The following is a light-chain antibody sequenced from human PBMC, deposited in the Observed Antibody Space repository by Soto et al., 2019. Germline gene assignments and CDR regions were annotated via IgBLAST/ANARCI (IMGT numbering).Light chain of an antibody. CDR2: SNY. CDR1: SSNIGSST. J-gene: IGLJ1*01. Sequence: QSALTQPPSASGTPGQRVTISCSGSSSNIGSSTVNWFQQLPGTAPKLLIYSNYQRPSGVPDRFSGSKSGTSASLAITGLQAEDEGDYYCQSYDSTLSARYVFGTGTKVTVL. V-gene: IGLV1-44*01. CDR3: QSYDSTLSARYV.